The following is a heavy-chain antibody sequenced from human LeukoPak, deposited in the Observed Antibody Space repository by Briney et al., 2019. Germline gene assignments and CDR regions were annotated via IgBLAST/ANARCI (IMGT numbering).Heavy chain of an antibody. V-gene: IGHV3-30*03. CDR3: ARARVALFDY. Sequence: PGGSLRLSCAASGFTFSSNAMSWVRQAPGKGLEWVAVISYDGSNKYYADSVKGRFTISRDNSKNTLYLQMNSLRAEDTAVYYCARARVALFDYWGQGTLVTVSS. CDR1: GFTFSSNA. CDR2: ISYDGSNK. J-gene: IGHJ4*02. D-gene: IGHD4-23*01.